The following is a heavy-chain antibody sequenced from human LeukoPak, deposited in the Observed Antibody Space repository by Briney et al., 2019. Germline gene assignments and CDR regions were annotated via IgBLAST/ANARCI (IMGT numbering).Heavy chain of an antibody. D-gene: IGHD4-23*01. V-gene: IGHV4-61*02. J-gene: IGHJ4*02. Sequence: KSSETLSLTCTVSGGSISSSSYYWSWIRQPAGKGLEWIGRIYTSGSINYNPSLQSRVTISVDTSKNQSSLKLSSVTAADTAVYYCARGVTVVNFDFWGQGTLVTVSS. CDR1: GGSISSSSYY. CDR2: IYTSGSI. CDR3: ARGVTVVNFDF.